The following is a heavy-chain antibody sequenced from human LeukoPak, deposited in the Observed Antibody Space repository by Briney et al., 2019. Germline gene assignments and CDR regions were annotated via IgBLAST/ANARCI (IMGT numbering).Heavy chain of an antibody. CDR3: AKIWDTATDY. J-gene: IGHJ4*02. CDR1: GFTFFSYA. CDR2: ISGRGTKT. D-gene: IGHD5-18*01. Sequence: GGSLRLSCAASGFTFFSYAMTWVRLAPGKGLDCVSIISGRGTKTFYADSVKGRFTISRDNSKNTLYLQMNSLRAEDMAIYYCAKIWDTATDYWGQGTLVTVSS. V-gene: IGHV3-23*01.